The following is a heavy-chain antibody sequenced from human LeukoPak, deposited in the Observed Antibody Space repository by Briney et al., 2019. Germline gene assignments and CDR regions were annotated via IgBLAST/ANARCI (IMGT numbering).Heavy chain of an antibody. CDR3: AKGGDVRSPFDY. D-gene: IGHD2-21*01. Sequence: GGSLRLSCAASGFTFSSYWMSWVRQAPGKGLEWVANIKQDGSEKYYVDSVKGRLTISRDNAKNSLYPQMNSLRAEDTAVYYCAKGGDVRSPFDYWGQGTLVTVSS. CDR2: IKQDGSEK. CDR1: GFTFSSYW. V-gene: IGHV3-7*01. J-gene: IGHJ4*02.